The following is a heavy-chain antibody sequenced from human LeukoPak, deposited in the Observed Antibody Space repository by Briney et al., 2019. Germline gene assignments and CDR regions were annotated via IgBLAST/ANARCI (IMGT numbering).Heavy chain of an antibody. CDR1: GGSISSYY. D-gene: IGHD2/OR15-2a*01. J-gene: IGHJ6*03. V-gene: IGHV4-4*07. CDR2: IYTSGST. CDR3: ARTSTLAYYYYYMDV. Sequence: PSETLSLTCTVSGGSISSYYWSWIRQPAGKGLEWIGRIYTSGSTNYNPSLKSRVTMSVDTSKNQFSLKLSSVTAADTAVYYCARTSTLAYYYYYMDVWGKGTTVTVSS.